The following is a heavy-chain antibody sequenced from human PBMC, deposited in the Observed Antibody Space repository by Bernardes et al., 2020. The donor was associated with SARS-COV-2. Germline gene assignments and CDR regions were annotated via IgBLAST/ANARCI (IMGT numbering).Heavy chain of an antibody. J-gene: IGHJ4*02. D-gene: IGHD3-16*01. CDR1: GFTFSDSS. Sequence: GGSLRLSCAASGFTFSDSSIHWVRQASGKGLEWVGRIRNKANSYATSYAASVKGRFTISRDDSKNTAYLQMDSLKTDDTAVYYCTRHNPRGRYSYDYVLGFDHWGQGSLVTVSS. CDR2: IRNKANSYAT. V-gene: IGHV3-73*01. CDR3: TRHNPRGRYSYDYVLGFDH.